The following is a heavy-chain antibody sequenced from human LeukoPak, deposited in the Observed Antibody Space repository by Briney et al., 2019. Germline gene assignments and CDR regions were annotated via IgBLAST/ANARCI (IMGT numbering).Heavy chain of an antibody. D-gene: IGHD6-13*01. Sequence: GASVKVSCKASGYTFTSYGISWVRQAPGQGLEWMGWISAYNGNTNYAQKLQGRVTMTTDTSTSTAYRELRSLRSDDTAVYYCARDYRVAAADQNWFDPWGQGTLVTVSS. CDR1: GYTFTSYG. J-gene: IGHJ5*02. CDR3: ARDYRVAAADQNWFDP. CDR2: ISAYNGNT. V-gene: IGHV1-18*04.